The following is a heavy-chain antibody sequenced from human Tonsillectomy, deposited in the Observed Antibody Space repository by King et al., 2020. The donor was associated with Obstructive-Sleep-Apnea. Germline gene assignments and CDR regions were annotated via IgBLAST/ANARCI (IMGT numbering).Heavy chain of an antibody. CDR3: ARHPSYDFWSGYDY. CDR2: ISSYNGNT. J-gene: IGHJ4*02. V-gene: IGHV1-18*04. D-gene: IGHD3-3*01. Sequence: QLVQSGAEVKKPGASVKVSCKASGYTFTSHGLSWVRQAPGQGPEWMGWISSYNGNTNYVEKFQGRVTMTTDTSTSTAYLELRGLKSDDTAGYYCARHPSYDFWSGYDYWGQGTLVTVSS. CDR1: GYTFTSHG.